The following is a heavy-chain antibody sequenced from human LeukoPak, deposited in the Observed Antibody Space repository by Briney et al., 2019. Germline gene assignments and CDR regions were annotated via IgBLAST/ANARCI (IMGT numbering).Heavy chain of an antibody. J-gene: IGHJ4*02. CDR1: GFTFSNYW. D-gene: IGHD4-17*01. CDR3: AKGGATVIDY. Sequence: GGSLRLSCAASGFTFSNYWMHWVRQAPGKWLVWVSRINSDGSSTTSADSVKGRFTISTDNAKNTLYLQMNSLRAEDTAVYYCAKGGATVIDYWGQGTLVTVSS. CDR2: INSDGSST. V-gene: IGHV3-74*01.